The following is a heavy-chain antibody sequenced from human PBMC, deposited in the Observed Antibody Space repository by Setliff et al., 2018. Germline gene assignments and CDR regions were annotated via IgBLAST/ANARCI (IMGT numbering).Heavy chain of an antibody. V-gene: IGHV1-46*01. Sequence: GGSVKVSCKASGYTFTSYYMYWLRQAPGQGPEWMGIINIGGGSASYAQKFQDRVTMTRDTSTSTVYLEVTSLRSEDTAVYYCARAGMASLHRKGVFEHWGQGTLVTVSS. D-gene: IGHD3-10*01. J-gene: IGHJ4*02. CDR3: ARAGMASLHRKGVFEH. CDR2: INIGGGSA. CDR1: GYTFTSYY.